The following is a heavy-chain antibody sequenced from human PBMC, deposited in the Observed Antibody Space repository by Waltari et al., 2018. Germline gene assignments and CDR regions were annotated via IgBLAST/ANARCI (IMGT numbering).Heavy chain of an antibody. CDR2: ISAYNGNT. CDR1: GYTFTSYG. D-gene: IGHD3-3*01. V-gene: IGHV1-18*01. CDR3: ARVPHSLRFLEWSYWYFDL. J-gene: IGHJ2*01. Sequence: QVQLVQSGAEVKKPGASVKVSCKASGYTFTSYGISWVRQAPGQGLEWMGWISAYNGNTNYAQKLQGRVTMTTDTSTSTAYMELRSLRSDDTAVYYCARVPHSLRFLEWSYWYFDLWGRGTLVTVSS.